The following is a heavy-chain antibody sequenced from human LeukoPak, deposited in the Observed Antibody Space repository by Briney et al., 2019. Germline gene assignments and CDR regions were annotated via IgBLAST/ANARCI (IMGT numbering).Heavy chain of an antibody. Sequence: GAPVEVCCKASGGTFTSYTVSWVRRAPGHGLEWRGRIIPILGIANYAQKSPGRVTITAAKSTSTAYMVLSIRRSEDTAAYCCARANFEGSCSGGSCYSGPDYWGQGTMVTVSS. V-gene: IGHV1-69*02. D-gene: IGHD2-15*01. CDR1: GGTFTSYT. CDR2: IIPILGIA. J-gene: IGHJ4*02. CDR3: ARANFEGSCSGGSCYSGPDY.